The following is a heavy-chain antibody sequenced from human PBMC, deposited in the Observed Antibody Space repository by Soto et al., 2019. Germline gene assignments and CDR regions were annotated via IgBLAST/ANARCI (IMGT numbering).Heavy chain of an antibody. CDR2: ISGSSATI. Sequence: GARRLLCGGSGFIGIPFYNFAMSLVRQAPRKGLEWVSVISGSSATIYYADSVKGRFSISRDNSKNTVYLQMNNLRPDDTAVYYCAKDQVEYCSISACFGAFDFCCQGIRVTVS. CDR3: AKDQVEYCSISACFGAFDF. CDR1: GFIGIPFYNFA. D-gene: IGHD2-2*01. J-gene: IGHJ4*02. V-gene: IGHV3-23*01.